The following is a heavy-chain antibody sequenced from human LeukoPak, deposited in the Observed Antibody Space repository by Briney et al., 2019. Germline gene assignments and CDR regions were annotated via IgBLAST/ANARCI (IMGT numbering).Heavy chain of an antibody. D-gene: IGHD1-26*01. CDR1: GGSISSGGYS. J-gene: IGHJ4*02. CDR2: IYHSGST. CDR3: AREGGELHLDY. V-gene: IGHV4-30-2*01. Sequence: SETLSLTCAVSGGSISSGGYSWSWIRQPPGKGLEWIGYIYHSGSTYYNPSLKSRVTISVDRSKNQFSLKLSSVTAADTAVYYCAREGGELHLDYWGQGTLVTVSS.